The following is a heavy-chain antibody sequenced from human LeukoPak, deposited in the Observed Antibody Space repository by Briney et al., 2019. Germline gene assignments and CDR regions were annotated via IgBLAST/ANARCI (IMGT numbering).Heavy chain of an antibody. J-gene: IGHJ3*02. CDR2: ISSNGGST. Sequence: QPGGSLRLSCAASGFTFSSYAMHWVRQAPGKGLEYVSAISSNGGSTYYANSVKGRFTTSRDNSKNTLYLQMGSLRAEDMAVYYCARALDCSSTSCYGGAFDIWGQGTMVTVSS. CDR3: ARALDCSSTSCYGGAFDI. D-gene: IGHD2-2*01. V-gene: IGHV3-64*01. CDR1: GFTFSSYA.